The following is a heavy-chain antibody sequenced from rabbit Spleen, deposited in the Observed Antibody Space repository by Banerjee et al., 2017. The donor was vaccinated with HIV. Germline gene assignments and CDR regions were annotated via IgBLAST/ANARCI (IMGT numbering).Heavy chain of an antibody. Sequence: QEQLVESGGGLVKPEGSLKLSCTASGFSFSNKAVMSWVRQAPGKGLEWIACMNARSGDTVYATWAKGRFTISRVSWTTVTLQMTSLTVADTATYFCARDTGSSFSSYGMDLWGPGTLVTVS. CDR1: GFSFSNKAV. V-gene: IGHV1S45*01. J-gene: IGHJ6*01. D-gene: IGHD8-1*01. CDR3: ARDTGSSFSSYGMDL. CDR2: MNARSGDT.